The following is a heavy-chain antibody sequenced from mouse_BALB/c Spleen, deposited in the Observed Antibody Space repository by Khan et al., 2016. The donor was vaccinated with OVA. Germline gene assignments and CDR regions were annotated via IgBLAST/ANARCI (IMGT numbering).Heavy chain of an antibody. CDR2: IYYSGNT. J-gene: IGHJ3*01. CDR3: ARKDYYDYDPFPY. CDR1: GYSITSEYA. D-gene: IGHD2-4*01. Sequence: VQLKESGPGLVKPSQSLSLTCTVTGYSITSEYAWNWIRQFPGNKLEWMGYIYYSGNTRFNPSLKSRTSITRDTSKNQFFLQLNSVTTEDTATYYCARKDYYDYDPFPYWGQGTLVTVSA. V-gene: IGHV3-2*02.